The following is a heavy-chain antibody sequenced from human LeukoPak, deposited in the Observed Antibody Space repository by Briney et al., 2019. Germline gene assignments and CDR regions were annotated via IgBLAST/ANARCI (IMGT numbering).Heavy chain of an antibody. D-gene: IGHD3-10*01. V-gene: IGHV3-23*01. Sequence: GGSLRLSCAASGFTFSSYAMCWVRQAPGKGLEWVSAISGSGGSTYYADSVKGRFTISRDNSKNTLYLQMNSLRAEDTAVYYCAKDIRRGVGEWWGQGTLVTVSS. CDR3: AKDIRRGVGEW. CDR1: GFTFSSYA. CDR2: ISGSGGST. J-gene: IGHJ4*02.